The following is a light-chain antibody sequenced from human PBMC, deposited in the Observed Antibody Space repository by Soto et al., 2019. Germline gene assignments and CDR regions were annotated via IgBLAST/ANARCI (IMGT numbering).Light chain of an antibody. V-gene: IGKV3-20*01. CDR2: RAS. CDR3: QQYTNAPRT. J-gene: IGKJ1*01. CDR1: QSINNYF. Sequence: EIVLTQSPGTLSLSPGETATLSCRASQSINNYFLAWHQQRPGQAPRLLIFRASQRASGIPDRFRGSGSGTDCTLTITRLEPEDFAVYYCQQYTNAPRTFGQGTKVEIK.